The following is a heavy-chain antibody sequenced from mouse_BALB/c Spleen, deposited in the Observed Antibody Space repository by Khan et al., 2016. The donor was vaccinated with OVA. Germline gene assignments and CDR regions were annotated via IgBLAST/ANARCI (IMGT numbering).Heavy chain of an antibody. CDR2: ISYSGST. V-gene: IGHV3-2*02. J-gene: IGHJ2*01. Sequence: EVQLVETGPGLVKPSQSLSLTCTVTGYSITSDYAWNWIRQFPGNKLEWMGYISYSGSTSYNPSLKSRISITRDTSKNQFFLQLNSVTTEDTATYYCARDYGSSYYYCDYWGQGTTLTVSS. CDR3: ARDYGSSYYYCDY. CDR1: GYSITSDYA. D-gene: IGHD1-1*01.